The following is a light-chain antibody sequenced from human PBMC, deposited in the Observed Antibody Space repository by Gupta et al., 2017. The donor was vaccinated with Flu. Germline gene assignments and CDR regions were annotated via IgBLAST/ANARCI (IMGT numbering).Light chain of an antibody. CDR1: QSVSNY. CDR2: TAS. J-gene: IGKJ2*01. V-gene: IGKV1-39*01. CDR3: HQTYITPLA. Sequence: DIQMTQSPSSLPASVGDRVTITCRASQSVSNYLNWYQQKPGEAPKVLIHTASRLQSGVPSRFSGSGSGTDFTLTISSLQPEDFATYYCHQTYITPLAFGEGTKLEIK.